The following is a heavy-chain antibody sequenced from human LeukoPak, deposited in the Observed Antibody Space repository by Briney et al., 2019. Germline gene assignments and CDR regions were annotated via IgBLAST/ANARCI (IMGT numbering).Heavy chain of an antibody. CDR1: GGSISSGGYY. J-gene: IGHJ5*02. CDR2: IYYSGST. CDR3: ARVVVVPANWFDP. D-gene: IGHD2-2*01. V-gene: IGHV4-31*03. Sequence: SQTLSLTCTVSGGSISSGGYYWSWIRQHPGKGLEWIGYIYYSGSTYYNPSLKSRVTISVDTSKNQFSLKLSSVTTADTAVYYCARVVVVPANWFDPWGQGTLVTVSS.